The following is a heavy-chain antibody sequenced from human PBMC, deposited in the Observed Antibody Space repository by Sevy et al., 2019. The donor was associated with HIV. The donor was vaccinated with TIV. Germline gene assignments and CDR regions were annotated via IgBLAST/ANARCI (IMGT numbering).Heavy chain of an antibody. V-gene: IGHV3-21*01. CDR2: ISSSSYI. Sequence: GGSLRLSCAASGFTFSSYSMNWVRQAPGKGLEWVSSISSSSYIYYADSVKGRFTISRDNAKNSLYLQMNSLRAEDTAVYYCARDKGYSSTPLLLWFWGQGTMVTVSS. CDR1: GFTFSSYS. D-gene: IGHD6-13*01. J-gene: IGHJ3*01. CDR3: ARDKGYSSTPLLLWF.